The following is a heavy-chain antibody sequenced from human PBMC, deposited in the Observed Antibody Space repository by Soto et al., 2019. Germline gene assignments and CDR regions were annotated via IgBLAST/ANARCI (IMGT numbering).Heavy chain of an antibody. V-gene: IGHV3-21*01. CDR1: GFTFSSYS. Sequence: GGSLRLSCAASGFTFSSYSMNWVRQAPGKGLEWVSSISSSSSYIYYADSVKGRFTISRDNAKNSLYLQMNSLRAEDTAVYYCAREKSLVTTNDYWGQGTLVTVSS. CDR3: AREKSLVTTNDY. CDR2: ISSSSSYI. D-gene: IGHD5-12*01. J-gene: IGHJ4*02.